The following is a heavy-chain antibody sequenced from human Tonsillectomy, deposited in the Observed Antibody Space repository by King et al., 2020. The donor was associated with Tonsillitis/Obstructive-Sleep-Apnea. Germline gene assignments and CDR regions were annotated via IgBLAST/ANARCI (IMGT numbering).Heavy chain of an antibody. J-gene: IGHJ6*03. CDR1: GFTFGGHN. CDR2: ITSTGNYM. CDR3: AREGFTYYYMDV. V-gene: IGHV3-21*01. D-gene: IGHD3-10*01. Sequence: VQLVESGGGLVMPGGSLRLSCAASGFTFGGHNMHWVRQAPGKGLEWVSSITSTGNYMSYADSVKGRFTISRDNAKDSLYLQMDSLRAEDTAVYYCAREGFTYYYMDVWGNGSTVIVSS.